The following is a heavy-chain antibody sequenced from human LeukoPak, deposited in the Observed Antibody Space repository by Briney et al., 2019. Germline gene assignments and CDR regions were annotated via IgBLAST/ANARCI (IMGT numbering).Heavy chain of an antibody. J-gene: IGHJ4*02. CDR1: GYTFTGYY. Sequence: RASVKVSFKASGYTFTGYYIHWVRQAPGQGLEWMGWINPSGGGTKYAQKFQGRVTMTRDTSISTAYMELSSLTSDDTALYFCARRYCSGGSCYPDYWGQGTLVTVSS. CDR2: INPSGGGT. V-gene: IGHV1-2*02. CDR3: ARRYCSGGSCYPDY. D-gene: IGHD2-15*01.